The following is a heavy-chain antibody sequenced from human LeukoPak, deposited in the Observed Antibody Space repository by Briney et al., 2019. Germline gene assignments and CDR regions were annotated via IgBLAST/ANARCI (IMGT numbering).Heavy chain of an antibody. CDR2: IYYSGST. V-gene: IGHV4-59*01. CDR3: ARQADFDWFDP. Sequence: SETLSLTCTVSGGSISSYYWSWIRQPPGKGLEWIGYIYYSGSTNYNPSLKSRVTISVDTSKNQFSLKLSSVTAADTAVYYCARQADFDWFDPWGRGTLVTVSS. D-gene: IGHD3-3*01. CDR1: GGSISSYY. J-gene: IGHJ5*02.